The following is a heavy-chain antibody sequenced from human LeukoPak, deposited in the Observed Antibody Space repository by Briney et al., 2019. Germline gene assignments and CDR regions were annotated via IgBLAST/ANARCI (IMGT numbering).Heavy chain of an antibody. J-gene: IGHJ4*02. Sequence: PGGSLRLSCAASGFTFSSYAMSWVRQAPGKGLEWVSAISGSGGSTYYADSVKGRFTISRDNSKNTLYLQMNSRSAEDTAVYCCTKDRLEGSDFDYWGQGTLVTVSS. CDR3: TKDRLEGSDFDY. CDR2: ISGSGGST. D-gene: IGHD6-6*01. V-gene: IGHV3-23*01. CDR1: GFTFSSYA.